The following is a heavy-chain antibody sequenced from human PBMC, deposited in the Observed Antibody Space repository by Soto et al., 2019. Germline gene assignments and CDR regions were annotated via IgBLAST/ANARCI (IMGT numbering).Heavy chain of an antibody. CDR1: GGTFSSYT. CDR2: IIPILGIA. D-gene: IGHD5-12*01. Sequence: QVQLVQSGAEVKKPGSSVKVSCKASGGTFSSYTISWVRQAPGQGLEWMGRIIPILGIANYAQKLQGRVTITADKSTSTAYMELSSLRSEDTAVYYCAHLPDIVATTLDHWGQGTLVTVSS. CDR3: AHLPDIVATTLDH. V-gene: IGHV1-69*02. J-gene: IGHJ4*02.